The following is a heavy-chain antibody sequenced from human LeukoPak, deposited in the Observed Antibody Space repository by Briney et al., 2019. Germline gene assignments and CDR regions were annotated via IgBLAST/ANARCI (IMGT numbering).Heavy chain of an antibody. CDR2: IYSDNT. J-gene: IGHJ4*02. D-gene: IGHD3-22*01. Sequence: PGGSLRLSCTVSGFTVSSNSMSWVRQAPGKGLEWVSFIYSDNTHYSDSVKGRFTISRDNSKNTLYLQMNSLRAEDTAVYYCARENDTSGFSASGFDSWGQGTLVTVSS. CDR3: ARENDTSGFSASGFDS. CDR1: GFTVSSNS. V-gene: IGHV3-53*01.